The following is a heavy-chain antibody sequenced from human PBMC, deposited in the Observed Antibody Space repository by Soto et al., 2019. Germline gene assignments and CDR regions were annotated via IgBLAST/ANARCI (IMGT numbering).Heavy chain of an antibody. CDR3: ARQASYWHGGGGWFDP. Sequence: EVQLVESGGGLVQPGGSLRLSCAASGFTFSAYDVHWVRQTTGKGLEWVAAIGTQHDAYYPDSVKGRFTISRENAKNSLYLQMNSLRAGDTAVYYCARQASYWHGGGGWFDPWGQGTLVTVSS. D-gene: IGHD2-8*02. J-gene: IGHJ5*02. CDR1: GFTFSAYD. CDR2: IGTQHDA. V-gene: IGHV3-13*01.